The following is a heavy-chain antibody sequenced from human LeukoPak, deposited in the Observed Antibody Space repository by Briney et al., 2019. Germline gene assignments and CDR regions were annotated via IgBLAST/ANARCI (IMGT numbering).Heavy chain of an antibody. CDR1: GGSISSYY. CDR2: IYYSGST. J-gene: IGHJ5*02. V-gene: IGHV4-59*08. D-gene: IGHD6-13*01. CDR3: ARHGSSSWYWFDR. Sequence: SETLSLTCTVSGGSISSYYWSWIRQPPGKGLEWIGYIYYSGSTNYNPSLKSRVTISVDTSKNQFSLKLSSVTAADTAVYYCARHGSSSWYWFDRWGQGTLVTVSS.